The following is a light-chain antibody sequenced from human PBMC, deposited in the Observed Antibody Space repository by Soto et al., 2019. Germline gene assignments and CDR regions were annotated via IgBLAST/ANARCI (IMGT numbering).Light chain of an antibody. J-gene: IGKJ5*01. V-gene: IGKV3-20*01. CDR2: GAS. CDR3: QQYGSSPPIT. Sequence: EIVLTQSPGTLSLSPGERATLSCRASQSVSSSYLAWYQQKPGQAPRLLLYGASSRATGIPDRFSGSGSGTDFTLTISRLEPEDFAVYYCQQYGSSPPITFGQATRLEIK. CDR1: QSVSSSY.